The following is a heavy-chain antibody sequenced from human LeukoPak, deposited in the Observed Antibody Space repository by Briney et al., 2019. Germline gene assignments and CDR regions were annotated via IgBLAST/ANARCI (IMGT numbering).Heavy chain of an antibody. CDR1: GFTFRSYG. V-gene: IGHV3-33*01. CDR2: IWYDGSNK. Sequence: GGSLRLSCAASGFTFRSYGMHWVRQAPGRGLEWVAVIWYDGSNKYYADSVKGRFTISRDNSKNTLYLQMNSLRAEDTAVYYCARSSSLLWFGELLSWGQGTLVTVSS. CDR3: ARSSSLLWFGELLS. J-gene: IGHJ5*02. D-gene: IGHD3-10*01.